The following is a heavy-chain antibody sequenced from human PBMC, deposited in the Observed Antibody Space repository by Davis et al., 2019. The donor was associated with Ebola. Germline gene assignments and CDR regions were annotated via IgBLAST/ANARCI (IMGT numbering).Heavy chain of an antibody. D-gene: IGHD3-10*01. CDR1: VGTFSSHA. CDR2: IIPVFGTA. CDR3: ARLSSGNYHNYFDP. J-gene: IGHJ5*02. V-gene: IGHV1-69*13. Sequence: SVTVSCKASVGTFSSHAITWVRQAPGQGLEWMGGIIPVFGTARYAQRFQGRVTITADESTSTAYLELNSLRSEDTAVYYCARLSSGNYHNYFDPWGQGTQVTVAS.